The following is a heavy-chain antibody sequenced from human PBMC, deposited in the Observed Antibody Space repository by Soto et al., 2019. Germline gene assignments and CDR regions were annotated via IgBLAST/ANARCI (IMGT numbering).Heavy chain of an antibody. CDR3: ASWGFWSGFTTPNYYYYYMDV. CDR2: INPSGGST. V-gene: IGHV1-46*03. CDR1: GYTFTSYY. D-gene: IGHD3-3*01. J-gene: IGHJ6*03. Sequence: QVQLVQSGAEVKKPGASVKVSCKASGYTFTSYYMHWVRQAPGQGLEWMGIINPSGGSTSYAQKCQGRVTMTRDTSTSTVYMELSSLRSEDTAVYYCASWGFWSGFTTPNYYYYYMDVWGKGTTVTVSS.